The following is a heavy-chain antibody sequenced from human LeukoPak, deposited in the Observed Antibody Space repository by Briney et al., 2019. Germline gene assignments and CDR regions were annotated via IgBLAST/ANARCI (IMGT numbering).Heavy chain of an antibody. Sequence: SETLSLTCAVYGGSFSGYYWSWIRQPPGKGLEWIGEINHSGSTNYNPSLKSRVTISVDKSKNQFSLKLSSVTAADTAVYYCARGSPGPFDPWGQGTLVTVSS. J-gene: IGHJ5*02. CDR1: GGSFSGYY. CDR3: ARGSPGPFDP. V-gene: IGHV4-34*01. CDR2: INHSGST.